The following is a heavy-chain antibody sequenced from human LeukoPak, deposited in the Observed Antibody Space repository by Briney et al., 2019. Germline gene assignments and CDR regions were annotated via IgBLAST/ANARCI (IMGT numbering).Heavy chain of an antibody. V-gene: IGHV4-39*01. Sequence: SETLSLTCTVSGGSISSSSYYWGWIRQPPGKGLEWIGSIYYSGSTYYNPSLKSRVTISVDTSKNQFSLKLSSVTAADTAAYYCAGRTVVYGMDVWGQGTTVTVSS. CDR3: AGRTVVYGMDV. J-gene: IGHJ6*02. D-gene: IGHD2-15*01. CDR2: IYYSGST. CDR1: GGSISSSSYY.